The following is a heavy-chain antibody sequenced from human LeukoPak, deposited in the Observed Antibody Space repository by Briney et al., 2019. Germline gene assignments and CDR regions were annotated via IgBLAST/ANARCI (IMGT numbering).Heavy chain of an antibody. D-gene: IGHD5-24*01. V-gene: IGHV3-21*01. CDR2: ISSSSSYI. Sequence: PGGSLRLSCAASGFTFRTYSMNWVRQAPGKGLEWVSSISSSSSYIYYADSVKGRFTISRDNAKNSLYLQMNSLRVDDTAVYYCARERWLQPDYWGQGILVTVSS. CDR3: ARERWLQPDY. CDR1: GFTFRTYS. J-gene: IGHJ4*02.